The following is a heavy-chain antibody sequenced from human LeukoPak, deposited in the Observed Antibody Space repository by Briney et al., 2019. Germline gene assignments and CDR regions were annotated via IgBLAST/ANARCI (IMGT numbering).Heavy chain of an antibody. J-gene: IGHJ1*01. V-gene: IGHV4-34*01. CDR2: INHSGST. D-gene: IGHD4-23*01. CDR1: GGSFSGYY. CDR3: ACRTYGGNLRAQKYFQH. Sequence: PSETLSLTCAVYGGSFSGYYWSWIRQPPGKGPEWIGEINHSGSTNYNPSLKSRVTISVDTSKNQFSLKLSSVTAADTAVYYCACRTYGGNLRAQKYFQHWGQGTLVTVSS.